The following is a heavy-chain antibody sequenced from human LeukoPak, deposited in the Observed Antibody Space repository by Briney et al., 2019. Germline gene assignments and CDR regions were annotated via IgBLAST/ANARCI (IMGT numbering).Heavy chain of an antibody. CDR1: GFNFCAYT. J-gene: IGHJ4*02. V-gene: IGHV3-11*06. Sequence: GGSLRLSCAASGFNFCAYTINWVRQAPGKGLEWVSYISSSSSYTNYADSVKGRFTISRDNAKNSLYLQMNSLRAEDTAVYYCARDFLYGSGSSPLDYWGQGTLVTVSS. D-gene: IGHD3-10*01. CDR2: ISSSSSYT. CDR3: ARDFLYGSGSSPLDY.